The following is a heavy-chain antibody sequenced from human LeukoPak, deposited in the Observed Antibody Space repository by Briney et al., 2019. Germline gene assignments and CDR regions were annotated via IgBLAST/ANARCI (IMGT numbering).Heavy chain of an antibody. D-gene: IGHD4-11*01. V-gene: IGHV3-30*02. CDR2: IRYDGSNK. CDR3: AIREVTTTHRAVPIIDY. Sequence: GGSLRLSCAASGFTFSSYGMHWVRQAPGKGLEWVAFIRYDGSNKYYADSVKGRFTISRDNSKNTLYLQMNSLGAEDTAVYYCAIREVTTTHRAVPIIDYWGQGTLVTVSS. J-gene: IGHJ4*02. CDR1: GFTFSSYG.